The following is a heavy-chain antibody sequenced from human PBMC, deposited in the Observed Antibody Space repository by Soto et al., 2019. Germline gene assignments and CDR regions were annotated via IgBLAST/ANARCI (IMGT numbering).Heavy chain of an antibody. Sequence: GGSLRLSCAASGFTFSNAWMSWVRQAPGKGLEWVGRIKSKTDGGTTDYAAPVKGRFTISRDDSKNTLYLQMNSLKTEDTAVYYCTTTYYDFWSGYWGSPLYLDYWGQGTLVTVSS. D-gene: IGHD3-3*01. V-gene: IGHV3-15*01. CDR1: GFTFSNAW. J-gene: IGHJ4*02. CDR3: TTTYYDFWSGYWGSPLYLDY. CDR2: IKSKTDGGTT.